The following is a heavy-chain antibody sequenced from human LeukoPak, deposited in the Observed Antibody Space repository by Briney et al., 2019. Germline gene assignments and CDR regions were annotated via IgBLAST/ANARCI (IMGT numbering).Heavy chain of an antibody. J-gene: IGHJ4*02. D-gene: IGHD3-16*01. CDR2: IYSGGST. CDR3: ARAFGSGAYDFDY. V-gene: IGHV3-53*01. Sequence: GGSLRLSCAASGLTVSSNYMSWVRQAPGKGLEWVSVIYSGGSTYYADSVKGRFTISRDNSKNTLYLQMNSLRAEDTAVYYCARAFGSGAYDFDYWGQGTLVTVSS. CDR1: GLTVSSNY.